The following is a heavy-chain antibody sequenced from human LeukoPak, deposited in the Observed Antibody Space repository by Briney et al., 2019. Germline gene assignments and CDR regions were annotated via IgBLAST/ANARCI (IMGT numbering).Heavy chain of an antibody. D-gene: IGHD3-9*01. Sequence: GGSLRLSCAASGFTFSSYGMHWVRQAPGKGLEWVAGISYDGSNKYYADSVKGRFTISRDNSKNTLYLQMNSLRAEDTAVYYCARLVISIRLATGEDYWGQGTLVTVSS. CDR1: GFTFSSYG. CDR3: ARLVISIRLATGEDY. J-gene: IGHJ4*02. CDR2: ISYDGSNK. V-gene: IGHV3-30*03.